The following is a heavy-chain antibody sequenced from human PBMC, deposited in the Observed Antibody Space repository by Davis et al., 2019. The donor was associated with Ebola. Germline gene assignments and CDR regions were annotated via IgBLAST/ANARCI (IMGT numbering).Heavy chain of an antibody. J-gene: IGHJ4*02. Sequence: GESLKISCAASGFTFSGHWMHWVRQAPGKGLVWVSKIKSDGSSATYADSVKGRFTISRDNAKNTLYLQMNSLRAEDTAVYYCGSPVVAWGQGTLVTVSS. CDR3: GSPVVA. CDR2: IKSDGSSA. CDR1: GFTFSGHW. V-gene: IGHV3-74*01. D-gene: IGHD2-15*01.